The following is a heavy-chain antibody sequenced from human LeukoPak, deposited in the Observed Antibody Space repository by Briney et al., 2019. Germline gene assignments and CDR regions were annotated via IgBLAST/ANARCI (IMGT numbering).Heavy chain of an antibody. CDR1: GFTFDDYA. J-gene: IGHJ4*02. D-gene: IGHD1-26*01. V-gene: IGHV3-9*01. CDR3: AKSRRKWELLSPIDY. CDR2: ISWNSGSI. Sequence: GGSLRLSCAASGFTFDDYAMHWVRQAPGKGLESVSGISWNSGSIGYADSVKGRFTTSRDNAKNSLYLQMNSLRAEDTALYYCAKSRRKWELLSPIDYWGQGTLVTVSS.